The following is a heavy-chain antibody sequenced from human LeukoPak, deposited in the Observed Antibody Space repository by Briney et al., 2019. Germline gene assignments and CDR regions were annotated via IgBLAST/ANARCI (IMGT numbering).Heavy chain of an antibody. CDR3: ARGVYTSGCDY. V-gene: IGHV3-7*01. J-gene: IGHJ4*02. CDR2: INPAGSAE. D-gene: IGHD6-19*01. Sequence: GGSLRLSCEASGFTFSSYWMNWVRQAPGKGLEWVANINPAGSAEYYVDSMKGRFTISRDNAKNSLYLQMDSLRAEDTAVYYCARGVYTSGCDYWGQGTLATVSS. CDR1: GFTFSSYW.